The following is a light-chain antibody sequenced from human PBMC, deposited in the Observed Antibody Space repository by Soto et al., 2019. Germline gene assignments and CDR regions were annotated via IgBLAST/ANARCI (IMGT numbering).Light chain of an antibody. CDR1: SNDVGRFDY. V-gene: IGLV2-11*01. CDR2: DVN. Sequence: QSVLTQPRSVSGSPGQSVTISCTGTSNDVGRFDYVSWYQQHPGKATKVIIYDVNERPSGVPNRFSGSKSGNTASLTISGLQADDEADYYCCSYAGSSTPYVFGTGTKVTVL. J-gene: IGLJ1*01. CDR3: CSYAGSSTPYV.